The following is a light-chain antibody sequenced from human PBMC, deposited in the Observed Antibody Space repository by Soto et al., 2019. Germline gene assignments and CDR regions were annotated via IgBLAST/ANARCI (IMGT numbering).Light chain of an antibody. V-gene: IGLV3-21*02. Sequence: SYVLTQPPSVSVAPGQTARITCGGNNIGTKSVHWYQQKPGQAPVVVVYDDDDRPTGIPERFSGSNSGNTATLTISRVEAGDEADYYCQVWDSRSGHFVIFGGGTKLTVL. CDR1: NIGTKS. CDR2: DDD. CDR3: QVWDSRSGHFVI. J-gene: IGLJ2*01.